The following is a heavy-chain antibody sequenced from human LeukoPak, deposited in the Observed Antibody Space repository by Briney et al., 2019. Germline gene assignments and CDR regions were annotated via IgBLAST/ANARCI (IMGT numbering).Heavy chain of an antibody. Sequence: GGSLRLSCAASGFTFSDHYMDWVRQAPGKGLEWVGRTRNKANSYTTEYAASVKGRFTISRDDSKNSLYLQMNGLKTEDTAVYYCARGGYYYDSSGYYDYWGQGTLVTVSS. CDR2: TRNKANSYTT. J-gene: IGHJ4*02. CDR1: GFTFSDHY. CDR3: ARGGYYYDSSGYYDY. D-gene: IGHD3-22*01. V-gene: IGHV3-72*01.